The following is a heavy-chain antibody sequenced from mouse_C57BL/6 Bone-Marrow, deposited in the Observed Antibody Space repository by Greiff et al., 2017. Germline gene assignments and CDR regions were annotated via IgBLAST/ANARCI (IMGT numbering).Heavy chain of an antibody. CDR3: AKHEWRTGFAY. J-gene: IGHJ3*01. V-gene: IGHV2-9*01. Sequence: QVQLKESGPGLVAPSQSLSITCTVSGFSFTSYGVDWVRQPPGKGLEWLGVIWGGGSTNYNSALMSRLSISKDNSKSQVFLKMNSLHTDDTAMYYCAKHEWRTGFAYWGQGTLVTVSA. CDR1: GFSFTSYG. CDR2: IWGGGST.